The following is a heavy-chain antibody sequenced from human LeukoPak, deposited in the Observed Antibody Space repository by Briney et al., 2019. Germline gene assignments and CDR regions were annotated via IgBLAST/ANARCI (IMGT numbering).Heavy chain of an antibody. J-gene: IGHJ6*03. Sequence: PSETLSLTCAVSGGSISSSNWWSWVRQPPGKGLEWIGEIYHSGSTNYNPSLKSRVTISVDKSKNQFSLKLSSVTAADTAVYYCASVLYYDYVWGSYRNYYYYMDVWGKGTTVTVSS. CDR2: IYHSGST. D-gene: IGHD3-16*02. CDR1: GGSISSSNW. V-gene: IGHV4-4*02. CDR3: ASVLYYDYVWGSYRNYYYYMDV.